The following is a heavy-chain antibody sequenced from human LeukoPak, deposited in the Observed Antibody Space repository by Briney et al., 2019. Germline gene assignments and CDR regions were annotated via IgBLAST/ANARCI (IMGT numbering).Heavy chain of an antibody. CDR2: ISYDGSNK. CDR1: GFTFSSYA. J-gene: IGHJ4*02. D-gene: IGHD6-13*01. CDR3: VRAAPNEYSSSWYNLDY. V-gene: IGHV3-30-3*01. Sequence: PGGSLRLSCAASGFTFSSYAMHWVRQAPGKGLEWVAVISYDGSNKYYADSVKGRFTISRDNSKNTLYLQMNSLRAEDTAVYYCVRAAPNEYSSSWYNLDYWGQGTLVTVSS.